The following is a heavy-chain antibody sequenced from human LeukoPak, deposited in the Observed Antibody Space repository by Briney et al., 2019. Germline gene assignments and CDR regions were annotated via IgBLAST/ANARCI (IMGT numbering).Heavy chain of an antibody. CDR2: INDNGDGT. CDR3: AKGLRTGVGPYMGYHYYMDV. D-gene: IGHD3-16*01. V-gene: IGHV3-23*01. J-gene: IGHJ6*03. CDR1: GFTFSSYA. Sequence: GGSLRLSCAASGFTFSSYAMSWVRQAPGKGLKWVSTINDNGDGTYYADSVKGRFTISRDNFYNTVSLQMNSLRDEDTGVYYCAKGLRTGVGPYMGYHYYMDVWGKGAMVTVSS.